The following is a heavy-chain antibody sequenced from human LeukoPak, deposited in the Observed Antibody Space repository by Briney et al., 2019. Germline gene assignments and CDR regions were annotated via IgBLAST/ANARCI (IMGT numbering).Heavy chain of an antibody. D-gene: IGHD3-10*01. CDR1: GYTFTGYY. CDR2: IDPNSGGT. V-gene: IGHV1-2*02. Sequence: ASVKVSCKASGYTFTGYYMHWERQAPGQGLEWMGWIDPNSGGTNYAQKFQGRVTMTRDTSISTAYMELSRLRSDDTAVYYCACSYPMVRFGELPLDYWGQGTLVTVSS. CDR3: ACSYPMVRFGELPLDY. J-gene: IGHJ4*02.